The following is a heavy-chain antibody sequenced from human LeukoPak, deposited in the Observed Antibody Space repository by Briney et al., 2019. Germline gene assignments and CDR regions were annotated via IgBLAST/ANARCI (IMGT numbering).Heavy chain of an antibody. V-gene: IGHV3-9*01. J-gene: IGHJ4*02. D-gene: IGHD1-26*01. CDR2: ISWNSGNI. Sequence: GGSLRLSCAASGFTFDDYAMHWVRQAPGKGLEWVSGISWNSGNIGYADSVKGRFTISRDNAKNSLYLQMNSVTAEDTALYYFAKDIGSGSYYQFDYWGQGTLVTISS. CDR1: GFTFDDYA. CDR3: AKDIGSGSYYQFDY.